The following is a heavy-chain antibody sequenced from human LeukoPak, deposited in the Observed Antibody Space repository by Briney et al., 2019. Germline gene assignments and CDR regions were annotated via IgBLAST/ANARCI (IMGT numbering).Heavy chain of an antibody. J-gene: IGHJ6*02. CDR2: IYYSGST. V-gene: IGHV4-59*08. CDR3: ARGYYYDSSGYFPDLYYYYGIDV. CDR1: GGSISSYY. Sequence: SETLSLTCTVSGGSISSYYWGWIRQPPGKGLEWIGYIYYSGSTNYNPSLKSRVTISVDTSKNQFSLKLSSVTAADTAVYYCARGYYYDSSGYFPDLYYYYGIDVWGQGTTVTVSS. D-gene: IGHD3-22*01.